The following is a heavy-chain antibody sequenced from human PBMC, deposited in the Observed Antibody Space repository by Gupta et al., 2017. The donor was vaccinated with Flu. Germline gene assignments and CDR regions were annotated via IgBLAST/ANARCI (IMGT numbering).Heavy chain of an antibody. CDR3: ARRLGITVVPTWNGGSFDY. CDR2: IYWDDDK. D-gene: IGHD1-26*01. V-gene: IGHV2-5*02. CDR1: GFSLPTNGLG. Sequence: QITLKEPGPTLVKPTQTPALTCTFSGFSLPTNGLGVGWIRQPPEKALEWLALIYWDDDKRYSPSLKSRLNINKDTTKNQVVLIMTNMDPVDTATYYCARRLGITVVPTWNGGSFDYWGQGTLVPVSS. J-gene: IGHJ4*02.